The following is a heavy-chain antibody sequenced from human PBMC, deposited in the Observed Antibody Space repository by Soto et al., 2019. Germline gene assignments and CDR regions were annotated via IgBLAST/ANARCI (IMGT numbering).Heavy chain of an antibody. D-gene: IGHD2-21*02. CDR3: ARSIVVVTALDY. Sequence: ASVKVSCKAPGYTFTSYGISWVRQAPGQGLERMGWINAGNVNTKYSQKFQGRVTITRDTSASTAYMELSSLRSEDTAVYYCARSIVVVTALDYWGQGTLVTVSS. CDR2: INAGNVNT. V-gene: IGHV1-3*01. CDR1: GYTFTSYG. J-gene: IGHJ4*02.